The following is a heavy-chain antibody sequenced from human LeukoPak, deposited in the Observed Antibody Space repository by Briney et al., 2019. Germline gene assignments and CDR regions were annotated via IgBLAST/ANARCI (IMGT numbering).Heavy chain of an antibody. V-gene: IGHV3-53*01. Sequence: GGSLRLSCAASGFSVSDNYMSWVRQAPGKGLEWVSVIYTGGSTYYADSVRGRFTISRDNSENTLFLQMNSLRAEDTAVYYCASRDGYKFGYWGQGILVTVSS. CDR3: ASRDGYKFGY. CDR2: IYTGGST. D-gene: IGHD5-24*01. CDR1: GFSVSDNY. J-gene: IGHJ4*02.